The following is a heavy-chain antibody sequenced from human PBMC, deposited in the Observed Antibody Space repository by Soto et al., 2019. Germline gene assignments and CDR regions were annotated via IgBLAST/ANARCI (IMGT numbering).Heavy chain of an antibody. CDR1: GFTFRIYS. Sequence: QVQLVESGGGVVQPGRSLRLSCAASGFTFRIYSMHWVRQSPGKGLEWVAVMWYDGTNKYYGESVKRRFTISRDNSENTLYLQMNSLRVEDTAVYYCARDATFGTKGGSFDIWCHGTLVTVSS. CDR2: MWYDGTNK. V-gene: IGHV3-33*01. CDR3: ARDATFGTKGGSFDI. J-gene: IGHJ3*02. D-gene: IGHD3-16*01.